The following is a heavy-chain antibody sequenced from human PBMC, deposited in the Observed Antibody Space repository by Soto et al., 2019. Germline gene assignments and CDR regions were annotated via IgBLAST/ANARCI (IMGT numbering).Heavy chain of an antibody. V-gene: IGHV1-69*06. Sequence: GASVKVSCKASGGTFSSYAISWVRQAPGQGLEWMGGIIPIFGTANYAQKFQGRVTITADKSTSTAYMELSSLRSEDTAVYYCATVRGYSYGPGGYYFDYWGQGTLVTVSS. CDR3: ATVRGYSYGPGGYYFDY. CDR2: IIPIFGTA. J-gene: IGHJ4*02. CDR1: GGTFSSYA. D-gene: IGHD5-18*01.